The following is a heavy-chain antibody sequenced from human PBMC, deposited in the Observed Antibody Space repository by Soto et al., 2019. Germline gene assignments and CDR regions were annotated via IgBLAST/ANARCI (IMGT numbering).Heavy chain of an antibody. CDR2: IYYSGST. Sequence: SETLSLTCTVSGGSISSGGYYWSWIRQHPGKGLEWIGYIYYSGSTYYNPSLKSRVTISVDTSKNQFSLKLSSVTAADTAVYYCARGLADYDILTGYYGLDGMDVWGQGTTVPVSS. CDR1: GGSISSGGYY. J-gene: IGHJ6*02. D-gene: IGHD3-9*01. CDR3: ARGLADYDILTGYYGLDGMDV. V-gene: IGHV4-31*03.